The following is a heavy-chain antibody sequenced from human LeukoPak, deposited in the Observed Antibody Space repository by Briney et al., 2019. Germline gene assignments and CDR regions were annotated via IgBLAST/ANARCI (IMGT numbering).Heavy chain of an antibody. CDR2: INPTGVST. CDR3: ATYSGTSSNYYYLDV. V-gene: IGHV1-46*04. Sequence: ASVKVSCKASGNTFATYYIHWVRQAPGQRLEWMGIINPTGVSTTYPQRLQGRVTMTRDASTSTVHMELMTLRSEDTAVYYCATYSGTSSNYYYLDVWGTGTTVTVSS. J-gene: IGHJ6*03. CDR1: GNTFATYY. D-gene: IGHD1-26*01.